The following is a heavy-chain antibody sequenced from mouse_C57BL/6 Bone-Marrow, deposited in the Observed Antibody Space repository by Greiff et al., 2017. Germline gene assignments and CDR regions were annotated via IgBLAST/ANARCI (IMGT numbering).Heavy chain of an antibody. J-gene: IGHJ3*01. Sequence: VQLQQPGAELVRPGTSVKLSCKVSGYTFTSYWMHWVKQRPGQGLEWIGVIDSSDSYTNYNQKFKGKATLTVDTSSSTAYMQLSSLTSEDSAVYYCARGYYSNPFAYWGQGTLVTVSA. CDR3: ARGYYSNPFAY. CDR2: IDSSDSYT. D-gene: IGHD2-5*01. V-gene: IGHV1-59*01. CDR1: GYTFTSYW.